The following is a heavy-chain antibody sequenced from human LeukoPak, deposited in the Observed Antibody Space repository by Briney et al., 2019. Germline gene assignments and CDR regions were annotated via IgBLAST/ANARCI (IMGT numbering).Heavy chain of an antibody. J-gene: IGHJ4*02. D-gene: IGHD3-9*01. CDR1: GGSFSGYY. Sequence: SETLSLTCAVYGGSFSGYYWSWIRQPPGKGLEWIGEINHSGSTNYNPSLKSRVTISVDTSKNQFSLKLSSVTAADTAVYYCASSLLRYFDWLLYDGGFDYWGQGTLVTVSS. V-gene: IGHV4-34*01. CDR2: INHSGST. CDR3: ASSLLRYFDWLLYDGGFDY.